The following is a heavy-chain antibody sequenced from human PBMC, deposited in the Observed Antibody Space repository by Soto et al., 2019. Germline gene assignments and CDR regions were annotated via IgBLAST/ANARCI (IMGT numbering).Heavy chain of an antibody. D-gene: IGHD1-7*01. CDR1: GFTFSSYG. Sequence: GGSLRLSCAASGFTFSSYGMSWVRQAPGKGLEWVANIRRDGSEKYYADSVKGRFTISRDNAKNSLYLQMNSLRAEDTAVYYCARTNFGFDPWGQGTLVTVSS. CDR2: IRRDGSEK. V-gene: IGHV3-7*01. J-gene: IGHJ5*02. CDR3: ARTNFGFDP.